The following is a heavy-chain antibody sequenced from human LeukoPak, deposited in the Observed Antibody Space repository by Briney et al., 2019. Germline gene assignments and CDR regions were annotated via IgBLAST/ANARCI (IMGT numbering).Heavy chain of an antibody. Sequence: GGSLRLSCAASGFTFSSYGMHWVRQAPGKGLEWVAVISYDGSNKYYADSVKGRFTISRDYSKNTLYLQMNSLRAEDTAVYYCARESLVVTTLDYWGQGTLVTVSS. CDR3: ARESLVVTTLDY. V-gene: IGHV3-30*19. CDR1: GFTFSSYG. D-gene: IGHD3-22*01. J-gene: IGHJ4*02. CDR2: ISYDGSNK.